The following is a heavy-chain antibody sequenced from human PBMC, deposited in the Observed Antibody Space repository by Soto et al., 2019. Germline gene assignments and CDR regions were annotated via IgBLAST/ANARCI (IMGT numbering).Heavy chain of an antibody. Sequence: GESLKISCKGSGYSFTSYCISWVRQMPGKGLEWMGRIDPSDSYTNYSPSFQGHVTISADKSISTAYLQWSSLKASGTAMYYCARPLYYDSSGYPSDIWGQGTMVTVSS. J-gene: IGHJ3*02. V-gene: IGHV5-10-1*01. CDR2: IDPSDSYT. CDR3: ARPLYYDSSGYPSDI. D-gene: IGHD3-22*01. CDR1: GYSFTSYC.